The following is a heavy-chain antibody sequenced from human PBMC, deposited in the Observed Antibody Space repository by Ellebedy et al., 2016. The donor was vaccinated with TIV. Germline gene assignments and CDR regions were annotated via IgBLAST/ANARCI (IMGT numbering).Heavy chain of an antibody. CDR1: GFTFSSYS. V-gene: IGHV3-30*03. J-gene: IGHJ4*02. CDR3: VTGDFDY. Sequence: GGSLRLSCAASGFTFSSYSMNWVRQAPGKGLEWVAVISYDGSNKYYADSVKGRFTISRDNSKNTLYLQMSSLRAEDTAVYYCVTGDFDYWGQGTLVSVSS. CDR2: ISYDGSNK.